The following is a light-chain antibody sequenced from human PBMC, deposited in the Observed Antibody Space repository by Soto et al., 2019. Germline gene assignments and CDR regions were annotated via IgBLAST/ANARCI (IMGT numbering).Light chain of an antibody. V-gene: IGLV4-69*01. CDR2: LNSDGSH. CDR1: SGHSTYT. Sequence: QSVLTQSPSASASLGASVKLTCTLSSGHSTYTIAWHQQQPEKGPRYLMNLNSDGSHSKGDGITDRFSGSSSGAERYLTISSLQAEDEADYYCQTWGTGIQVFCGGTPLTVL. J-gene: IGLJ2*01. CDR3: QTWGTGIQV.